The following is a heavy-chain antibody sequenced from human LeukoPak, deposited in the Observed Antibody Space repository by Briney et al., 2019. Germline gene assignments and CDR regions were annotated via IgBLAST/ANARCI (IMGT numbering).Heavy chain of an antibody. D-gene: IGHD1-1*01. J-gene: IGHJ6*03. CDR3: ARDIWNDARYFMDV. V-gene: IGHV3-33*01. CDR2: IWSGSTTG. Sequence: GRSLRLSCAASGFIFSDHGMPWVRQAPGKGLQWVALIWSGSTTGLHSASVEGRFTISRDRNTLYLQMNSLKAEDSAVYFCARDIWNDARYFMDVWGIGTTVTVSS. CDR1: GFIFSDHG.